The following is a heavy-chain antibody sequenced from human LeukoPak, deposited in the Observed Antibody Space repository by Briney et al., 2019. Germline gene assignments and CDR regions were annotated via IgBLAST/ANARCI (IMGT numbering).Heavy chain of an antibody. V-gene: IGHV1-2*02. CDR2: INPHTGDT. J-gene: IGHJ4*01. D-gene: IGHD3-10*01. CDR1: GYTFSGYF. Sequence: ASVKVSCKASGYTFSGYFIHWVRQAPGQGLEWMGWINPHTGDTNSAQNFQGRVTMTRDTSITTAYMELISLTSDDTALYYCARILAASGSASPRFDSWGHGTLVSVSS. CDR3: ARILAASGSASPRFDS.